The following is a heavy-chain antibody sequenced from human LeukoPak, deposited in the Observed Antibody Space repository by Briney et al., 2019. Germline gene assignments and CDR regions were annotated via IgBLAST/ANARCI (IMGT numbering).Heavy chain of an antibody. J-gene: IGHJ6*02. D-gene: IGHD1-14*01. V-gene: IGHV1-18*01. CDR2: ISAYNGNT. CDR1: GYAFTSYG. Sequence: ASVKVSCKASGYAFTSYGISWVRQAPGQGLEWMGWISAYNGNTNYAQKLQGRVTMTTDTSTSTAYMELRSLRSDDTAVYYCARDRPSLGMDYYYGMDVWGQGTTVTVSS. CDR3: ARDRPSLGMDYYYGMDV.